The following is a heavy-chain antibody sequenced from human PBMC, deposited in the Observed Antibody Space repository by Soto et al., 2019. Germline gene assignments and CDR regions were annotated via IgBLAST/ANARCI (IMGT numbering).Heavy chain of an antibody. D-gene: IGHD2-2*02. Sequence: HVQLVQSGAEVKKPGSSVKVSCKASGGTFSSYAISWVRQAPGQGLEWMGGIITIFGTANYAQKFQGRVTITADKSTSTAYMELSSLSSEDTAVYYCARTSSDIVVVPAAIADAFDIWGQGTMVKVSS. CDR2: IITIFGTA. V-gene: IGHV1-69*06. CDR1: GGTFSSYA. CDR3: ARTSSDIVVVPAAIADAFDI. J-gene: IGHJ3*02.